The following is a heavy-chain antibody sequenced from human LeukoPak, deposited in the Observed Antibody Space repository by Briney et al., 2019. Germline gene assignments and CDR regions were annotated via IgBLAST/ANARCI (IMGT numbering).Heavy chain of an antibody. V-gene: IGHV4-39*07. CDR1: GGSISSSSYY. J-gene: IGHJ4*02. CDR3: ARYGLIRYFDY. Sequence: SQTLSLTCTVSGGSISSSSYYWGWIRQPPGMGLEWIGSIYYSGSTYYNPSLKSRVTISVDTSKNQFSLKLSSVTAADTAVYYCARYGLIRYFDYWGQGTLVTVSS. CDR2: IYYSGST. D-gene: IGHD4-17*01.